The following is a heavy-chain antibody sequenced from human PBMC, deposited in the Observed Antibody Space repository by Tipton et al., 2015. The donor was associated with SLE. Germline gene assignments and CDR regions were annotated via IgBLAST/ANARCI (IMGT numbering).Heavy chain of an antibody. CDR2: IYSGGST. V-gene: IGHV3-23*03. CDR1: GFTFSSYA. CDR3: AKDRGSSSDY. D-gene: IGHD6-6*01. J-gene: IGHJ4*02. Sequence: SLRLSCAASGFTFSSYAMSWVRQAPGSGLEWVSLIYSGGSTYYADSVKGRFTISRDNSKNTLYLQMNSLRAEDTAVYYCAKDRGSSSDYWGQGTLVTVSS.